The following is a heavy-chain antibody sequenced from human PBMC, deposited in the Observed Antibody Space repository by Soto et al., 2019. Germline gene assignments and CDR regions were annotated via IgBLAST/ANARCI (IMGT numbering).Heavy chain of an antibody. Sequence: PSETLSLTCAVSGGSISSSNWWSWVRQPPGKGLEWIGEIYHSGSTNYNPSLKSRVTISVDKSKNQFSLKLSSVTAADTAVYYCARDLGRPESITMVRGVISFDYWGQGTLVTVSS. CDR3: ARDLGRPESITMVRGVISFDY. CDR2: IYHSGST. D-gene: IGHD3-10*01. CDR1: GGSISSSNW. V-gene: IGHV4-4*02. J-gene: IGHJ4*02.